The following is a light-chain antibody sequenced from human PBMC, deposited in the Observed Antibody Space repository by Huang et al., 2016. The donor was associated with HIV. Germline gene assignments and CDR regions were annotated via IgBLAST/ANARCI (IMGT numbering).Light chain of an antibody. CDR1: QGISYY. Sequence: DIQMTQSPSSLSASVGDRVTITCRASQGISYYLAWYQQKPGKVPKLLIYAASTLRSGVPSRFSGSGSGTDFTLTISSLQPEDVATYYCQKYNSALRTFGQGTKVEIK. CDR3: QKYNSALRT. CDR2: AAS. V-gene: IGKV1-27*01. J-gene: IGKJ1*01.